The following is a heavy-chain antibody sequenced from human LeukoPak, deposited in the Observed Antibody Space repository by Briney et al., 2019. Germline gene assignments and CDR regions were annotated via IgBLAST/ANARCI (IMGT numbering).Heavy chain of an antibody. V-gene: IGHV4-31*03. J-gene: IGHJ4*02. CDR2: IFHNGKA. CDR1: GGSITINGYY. CDR3: ARYSSGYYSGLN. D-gene: IGHD3-22*01. Sequence: SETLSLTCTVSGGSITINGYYWTWIRRHPGKGLEWIGYIFHNGKAYYNPSLKSRATISVDTSKNQFSLSLRSVTAADTAFYYCARYSSGYYSGLNWGQGALVTVAS.